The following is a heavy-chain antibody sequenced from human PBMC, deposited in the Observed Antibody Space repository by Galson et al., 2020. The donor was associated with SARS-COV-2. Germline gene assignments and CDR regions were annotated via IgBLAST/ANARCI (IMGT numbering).Heavy chain of an antibody. Sequence: LVKPTQTLTLTCTFSGFSLSTIGVGVGWIRQPPGQALEWLALIYWDDDKRYSPSLKSRLTITKDTSKNQVVLTMTNMDPLDTGTYYCAHSITLIRGVVGGWFDPWGQGILVTVSS. V-gene: IGHV2-5*02. CDR1: GFSLSTIGVG. CDR2: IYWDDDK. D-gene: IGHD3-10*01. J-gene: IGHJ5*02. CDR3: AHSITLIRGVVGGWFDP.